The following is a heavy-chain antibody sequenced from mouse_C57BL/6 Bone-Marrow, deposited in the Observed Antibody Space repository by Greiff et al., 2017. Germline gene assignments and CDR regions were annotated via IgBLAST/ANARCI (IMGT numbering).Heavy chain of an antibody. V-gene: IGHV5-17*01. CDR3: ARYYVSSFDY. J-gene: IGHJ2*01. Sequence: EVMLVESGGGLVKPGGSLKLSCAASGFTFSDYGMHWVRQAPEKGLEWVAYISSGSSTIYYADTVKGRFTISRDNAKNTLFLQMTSLRSEDTSMYYFARYYVSSFDYWGQGTTLTVSS. D-gene: IGHD1-1*01. CDR2: ISSGSSTI. CDR1: GFTFSDYG.